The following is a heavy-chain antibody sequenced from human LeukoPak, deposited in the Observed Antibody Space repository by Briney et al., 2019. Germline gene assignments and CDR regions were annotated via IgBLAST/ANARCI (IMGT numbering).Heavy chain of an antibody. V-gene: IGHV1-69*13. D-gene: IGHD3-16*01. CDR2: IIPIFRRA. CDR1: GYTFTSYG. Sequence: ASVKVSCKASGYTFTSYGFSWVRQAPGQGLEWMGGIIPIFRRANYAQKFQDRLTITADESTTEVYMELTRLKSDDTAIYYCARVGEFGINSAMVLPDWGQGSLVTVSS. J-gene: IGHJ4*02. CDR3: ARVGEFGINSAMVLPD.